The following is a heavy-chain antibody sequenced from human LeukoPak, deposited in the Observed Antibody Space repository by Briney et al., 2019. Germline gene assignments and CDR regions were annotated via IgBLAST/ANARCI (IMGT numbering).Heavy chain of an antibody. CDR2: IYYSGST. J-gene: IGHJ5*02. V-gene: IGHV4-59*08. D-gene: IGHD3-10*01. CDR3: ARHERSSISMIRGVKPKKWFDP. CDR1: GGSISSYF. Sequence: SETLSLTCTVSGGSISSYFWSWFRQPPGKGLEWIGYIYYSGSTNYNPSLKSRVTISVDTSKNQFSLKLSSLTAADTAVYYCARHERSSISMIRGVKPKKWFDPWGQGTLVTVSS.